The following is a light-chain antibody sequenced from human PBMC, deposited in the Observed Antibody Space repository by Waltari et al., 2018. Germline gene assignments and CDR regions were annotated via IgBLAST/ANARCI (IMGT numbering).Light chain of an antibody. CDR1: QSIANY. J-gene: IGKJ4*01. Sequence: DIQMTQSPSSLSASVGDRVTITCRTSQSIANYLNLYQQKPGKAPKLLIYAASTLQSGVPSRFSGSGSGTDFTLTITSLQAEDLATYYCQQSYNTPPGTFGGGTKVEIK. CDR3: QQSYNTPPGT. V-gene: IGKV1-39*01. CDR2: AAS.